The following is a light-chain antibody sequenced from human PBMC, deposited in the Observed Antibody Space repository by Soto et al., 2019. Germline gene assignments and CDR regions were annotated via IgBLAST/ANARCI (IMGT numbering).Light chain of an antibody. CDR2: RAS. CDR3: QQSNNWPRP. CDR1: QCGSRK. J-gene: IGKJ1*01. V-gene: IGKV3-15*01. Sequence: DILMTQSPATLSVAPGERVTFSCRASQCGSRKLAWYQHKPGQAPRLLIYRASTRATGIPARFSGSGSGTDFTLTISGLQSEDFAVYYCQQSNNWPRPFGQGTKVDI.